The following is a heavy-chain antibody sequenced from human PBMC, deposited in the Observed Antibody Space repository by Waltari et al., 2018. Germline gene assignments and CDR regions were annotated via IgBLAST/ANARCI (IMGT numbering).Heavy chain of an antibody. D-gene: IGHD3-10*01. J-gene: IGHJ4*02. CDR1: GFTVSSNY. CDR2: IYSGGST. Sequence: EVQLVESGGGLIQPGGSLRLSCAASGFTVSSNYMSWVRQAPGKGLEWVSVIYSGGSTYYADSVKGRFTISRDNSKNTLYLQMNSLRAEDTAVYYCARDPPITMVRGVKGGYWGQGTLVTVSS. V-gene: IGHV3-53*01. CDR3: ARDPPITMVRGVKGGY.